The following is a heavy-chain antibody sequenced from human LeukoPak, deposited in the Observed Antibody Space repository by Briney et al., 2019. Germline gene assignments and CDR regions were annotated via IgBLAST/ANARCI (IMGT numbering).Heavy chain of an antibody. Sequence: GGSLRLSCAASGFSVSSNYMSWVRQAPGKGLEWVSILFSDGTTYYGDSVKGRFTSSRDNSKNTMYLQMSSLRVEDMAVYYCTKDDGYYDSSGSFLFDSWGQGTLVPVSS. J-gene: IGHJ4*02. D-gene: IGHD3-22*01. CDR1: GFSVSSNY. CDR2: LFSDGTT. V-gene: IGHV3-53*01. CDR3: TKDDGYYDSSGSFLFDS.